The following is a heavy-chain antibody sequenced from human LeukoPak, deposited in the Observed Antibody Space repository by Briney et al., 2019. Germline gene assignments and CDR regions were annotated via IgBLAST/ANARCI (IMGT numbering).Heavy chain of an antibody. J-gene: IGHJ4*02. V-gene: IGHV1-46*01. Sequence: ASVKVSCKASGGTFSSYAISWVRQAPGQGLEWMGIINPSGGSTSYAQKFQGRVTMTRDMSTSTVYMELSSLRSEDTAVYYCARSLYYDSSGYPDYWGQGTLVTVSS. CDR2: INPSGGST. D-gene: IGHD3-22*01. CDR1: GGTFSSYA. CDR3: ARSLYYDSSGYPDY.